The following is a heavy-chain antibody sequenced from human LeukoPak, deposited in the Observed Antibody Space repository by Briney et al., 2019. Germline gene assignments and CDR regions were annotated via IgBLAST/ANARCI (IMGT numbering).Heavy chain of an antibody. CDR3: ARDALTFGGVHDY. V-gene: IGHV3-21*01. J-gene: IGHJ4*02. Sequence: GGPLRLSCAASGFTFSSYSMNWVRQAPGKGLEWVSSISSSSSYIYYADSVKGRFTISRDNAKNSLYLQMNSLRAEDTAVYYCARDALTFGGVHDYWGQGTLVTVSS. D-gene: IGHD3-16*01. CDR1: GFTFSSYS. CDR2: ISSSSSYI.